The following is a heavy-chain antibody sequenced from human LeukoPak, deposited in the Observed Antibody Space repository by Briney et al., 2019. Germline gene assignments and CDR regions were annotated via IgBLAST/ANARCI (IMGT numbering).Heavy chain of an antibody. J-gene: IGHJ4*02. CDR1: GYTFTGYY. D-gene: IGHD6-6*01. CDR3: ARKSIAARRFDY. CDR2: IKSNSCGT. V-gene: IGHV1-2*07. Sequence: ASVKLSCKASGYTFTGYYMHWVRQAPGQGLEWMGWIKSNSCGTYYADKVQGRFTITRDTSISTAYMELSRLRCDDTAVYFCARKSIAARRFDYWGQGNLVRVSS.